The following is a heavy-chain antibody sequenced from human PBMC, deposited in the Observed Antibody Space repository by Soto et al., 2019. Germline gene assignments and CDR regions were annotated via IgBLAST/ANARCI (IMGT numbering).Heavy chain of an antibody. CDR2: ISSSSSYI. V-gene: IGHV3-21*01. Sequence: EVQLVESGGGLVKPGGSLRLSCAASGFTFSSYSMNWVRQAPGKGLEWDSSISSSSSYIYYADAVKGRFTISRDNAKNSLYLQMNSLRAEDTAVYYCARDEGYSSGWYEVWGQGTLVTVSS. CDR3: ARDEGYSSGWYEV. D-gene: IGHD6-19*01. J-gene: IGHJ4*02. CDR1: GFTFSSYS.